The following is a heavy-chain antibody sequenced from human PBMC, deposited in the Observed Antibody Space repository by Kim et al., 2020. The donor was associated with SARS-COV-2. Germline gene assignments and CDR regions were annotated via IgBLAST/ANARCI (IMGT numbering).Heavy chain of an antibody. CDR3: ARAIRADSSGYNSMY. Sequence: DSEKGRFTNSRDNAKNSLYLQMNRLRAEATAVYYCARAIRADSSGYNSMYWGQGTLVTVSS. D-gene: IGHD3-22*01. J-gene: IGHJ4*02. V-gene: IGHV3-21*01.